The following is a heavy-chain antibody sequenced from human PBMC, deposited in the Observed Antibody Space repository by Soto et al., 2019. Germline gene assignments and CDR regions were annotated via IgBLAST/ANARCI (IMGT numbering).Heavy chain of an antibody. Sequence: WASVKVSCKASGGTFSSYAISWVRQAPGQGLEWMGGIIPIFGTANYAQKFQGRVTITADESTSTAYMELSSLRSEDTAVYYCARVSEQQLDQNNWFDPWGQGTLVTVSS. CDR2: IIPIFGTA. D-gene: IGHD6-13*01. CDR3: ARVSEQQLDQNNWFDP. J-gene: IGHJ5*02. V-gene: IGHV1-69*13. CDR1: GGTFSSYA.